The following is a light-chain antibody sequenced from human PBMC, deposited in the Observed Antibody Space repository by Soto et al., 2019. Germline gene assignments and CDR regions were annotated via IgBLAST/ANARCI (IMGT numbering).Light chain of an antibody. CDR2: KNN. Sequence: QSVLTQPPSASAAPGQRVTISCSGSSSNIGSNYVSWYQQLPGTAPKLLIYKNNKRPSGIPDRFSGSKSGTSATLGITGLRSEDEADYYCATWDGSLSGVVFGGGTKLTVL. V-gene: IGLV1-51*01. CDR3: ATWDGSLSGVV. CDR1: SSNIGSNY. J-gene: IGLJ3*02.